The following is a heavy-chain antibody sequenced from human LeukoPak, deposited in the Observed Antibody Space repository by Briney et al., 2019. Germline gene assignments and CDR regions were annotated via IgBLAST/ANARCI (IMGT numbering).Heavy chain of an antibody. V-gene: IGHV1-46*01. J-gene: IGHJ6*02. CDR3: ARDVGSSSWYYYYGMDV. CDR2: IKPSGGST. D-gene: IGHD6-13*01. Sequence: GASVKVSCKASGYTFTSFYVHWVRQAPGQGLEWMGTIKPSGGSTSYAQRFQGRVTMTRDTSTSTVYMELSSLRSDDTAVYFCARDVGSSSWYYYYGMDVWGQGTTVTVSS. CDR1: GYTFTSFY.